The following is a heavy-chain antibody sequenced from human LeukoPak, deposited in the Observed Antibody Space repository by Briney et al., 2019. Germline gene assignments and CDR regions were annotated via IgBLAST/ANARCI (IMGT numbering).Heavy chain of an antibody. V-gene: IGHV4-39*01. CDR2: IYYSGST. J-gene: IGHJ5*02. CDR1: GGSISSSCYY. Sequence: SETLSLTCTVSGGSISSSCYYWGWIRQPPGKGLEWIGSIYYSGSTYYNPSLKSRVTISVDTSKNQFSLKLSSVTAADTAVYYCVAGTAMVMDWFDPWGQGTLVTVSS. D-gene: IGHD5-18*01. CDR3: VAGTAMVMDWFDP.